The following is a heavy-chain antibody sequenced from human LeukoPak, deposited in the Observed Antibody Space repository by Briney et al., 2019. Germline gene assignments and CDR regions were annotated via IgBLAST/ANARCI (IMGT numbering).Heavy chain of an antibody. V-gene: IGHV3-23*01. Sequence: PGGSLRLSCAASGFTFSSYAMSWVRQAPGKGLEWVSAISGSGGSTYYADSVKGRFTISRDNSKNTLYLQMNSLRAEDTAVYYCAKGNYYDSSGYYGPDAFDIWGQGTMVTASS. D-gene: IGHD3-22*01. J-gene: IGHJ3*02. CDR2: ISGSGGST. CDR3: AKGNYYDSSGYYGPDAFDI. CDR1: GFTFSSYA.